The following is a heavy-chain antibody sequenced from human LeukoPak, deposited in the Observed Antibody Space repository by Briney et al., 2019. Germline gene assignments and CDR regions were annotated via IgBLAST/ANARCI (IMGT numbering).Heavy chain of an antibody. CDR2: INSDGSDM. D-gene: IGHD1-26*01. CDR1: GFTFSGYW. CDR3: ARDSRWYNGRYYDEGIDY. Sequence: PGGSLRLSCTGSGFTFSGYWMHWVRQVPGKGLVWVSRINSDGSDMSYADSVRGRFTISRDNAKNTVYLQMNSLRVVDTALYYCARDSRWYNGRYYDEGIDYWAREPWSPSP. J-gene: IGHJ4*02. V-gene: IGHV3-74*01.